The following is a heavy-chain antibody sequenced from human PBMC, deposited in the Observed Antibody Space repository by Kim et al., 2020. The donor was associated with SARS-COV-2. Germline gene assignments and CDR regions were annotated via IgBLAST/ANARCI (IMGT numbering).Heavy chain of an antibody. CDR2: ISYDGSNK. Sequence: GGSLRLSCAASGFTFSSYGMHWVRQAPGKGLEWVAVISYDGSNKYYADSVKGRFTISRDNSKNTLYLQMNSLRAEDTAVYYCAKGENGSSDSSSWYSFLTPQNYYYYGMDVWGQGTTVTVSS. D-gene: IGHD6-13*01. CDR3: AKGENGSSDSSSWYSFLTPQNYYYYGMDV. CDR1: GFTFSSYG. V-gene: IGHV3-30*18. J-gene: IGHJ6*02.